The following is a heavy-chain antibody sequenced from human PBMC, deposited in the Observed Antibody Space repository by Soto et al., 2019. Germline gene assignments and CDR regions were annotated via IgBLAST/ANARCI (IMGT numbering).Heavy chain of an antibody. D-gene: IGHD6-13*01. CDR3: ARERAAAGTYYYYMDV. Sequence: VQLVESGGGLVQPGGSLRLSCAASGFTFSSYDMHWVRQATGKGLEWVSAIGTAGDTYYPGSVKGRFTISRENAKNSLYLQMNSLRAGDTAVYYCARERAAAGTYYYYMDVWGKGTTVTVSS. V-gene: IGHV3-13*01. CDR2: IGTAGDT. J-gene: IGHJ6*03. CDR1: GFTFSSYD.